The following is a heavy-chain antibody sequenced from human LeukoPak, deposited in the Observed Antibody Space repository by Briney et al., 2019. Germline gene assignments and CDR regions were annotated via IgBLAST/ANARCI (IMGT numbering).Heavy chain of an antibody. D-gene: IGHD3-22*01. V-gene: IGHV3-13*01. J-gene: IGHJ4*02. CDR3: ARDHATYYYDSSGYYDY. CDR2: IGTAGDT. CDR1: GFTFSSYD. Sequence: GGSLRLSCAASGFTFSSYDMHWVRQATGKGLEWVSAIGTAGDTYYPGSVKGRFTISRDNAKNSLYLQMNSLRAEDTAVYYCARDHATYYYDSSGYYDYWGQGTLVTVSS.